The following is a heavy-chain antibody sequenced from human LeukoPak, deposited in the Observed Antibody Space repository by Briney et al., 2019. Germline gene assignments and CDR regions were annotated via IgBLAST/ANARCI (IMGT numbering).Heavy chain of an antibody. CDR1: GFTFSTYG. CDR2: ISYDGSNE. Sequence: QSGGSLRLSCAASGFTFSTYGMHWVRQAPGKGLEWVAVISYDGSNEYYADSVKGRFTISRDNSKNTLYLQMSSLRAEDTAVYYCAKEFNRGLPDYWGQGTPVTVPS. J-gene: IGHJ4*02. CDR3: AKEFNRGLPDY. V-gene: IGHV3-30*18. D-gene: IGHD2-21*01.